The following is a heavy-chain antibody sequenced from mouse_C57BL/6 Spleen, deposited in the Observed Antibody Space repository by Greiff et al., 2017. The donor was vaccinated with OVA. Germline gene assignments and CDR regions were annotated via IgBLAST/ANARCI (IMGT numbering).Heavy chain of an antibody. Sequence: EVNVVESGGGLVKPGGSLKLSCAASGFTFSDYGMHWVRQAPEKGLEWVAYISSGSSTIYYADTVKGRFTISRDNAKNTPCLQMTSLRSEDTAMYYCARPDYSKGVYAMDYWGQGTSLTVAS. J-gene: IGHJ4*01. CDR2: ISSGSSTI. V-gene: IGHV5-17*01. CDR1: GFTFSDYG. D-gene: IGHD2-5*01. CDR3: ARPDYSKGVYAMDY.